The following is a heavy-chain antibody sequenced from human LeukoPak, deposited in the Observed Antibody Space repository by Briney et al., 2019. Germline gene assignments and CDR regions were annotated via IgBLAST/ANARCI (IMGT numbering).Heavy chain of an antibody. CDR1: GFTFSSSA. CDR3: VKTLKYYGSGRGLFDS. D-gene: IGHD3-10*01. CDR2: FSSDGSST. J-gene: IGHJ4*02. V-gene: IGHV3-64D*06. Sequence: PGGSLRLSCSASGFTFSSSAMYWVRQAPGKGLEYVSAFSSDGSSTFYADSVKGRLTISRDHFTNMLYLQMSSLRADDTAVYYCVKTLKYYGSGRGLFDSWGQGILVTVSS.